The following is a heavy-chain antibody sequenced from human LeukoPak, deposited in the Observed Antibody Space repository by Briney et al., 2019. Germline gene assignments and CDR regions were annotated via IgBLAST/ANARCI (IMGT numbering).Heavy chain of an antibody. Sequence: PGGSLRLSCAASGFTFSSYAMNWVRQAPGKGLVWVSRINSDGSSTSYADSVKGRFTISRDNAKNTLYLQMNSLRAEDTAVYYCAVTFGGVIADYWGQGTLVTVSS. D-gene: IGHD3-16*02. CDR1: GFTFSSYA. J-gene: IGHJ4*02. CDR3: AVTFGGVIADY. CDR2: INSDGSST. V-gene: IGHV3-74*01.